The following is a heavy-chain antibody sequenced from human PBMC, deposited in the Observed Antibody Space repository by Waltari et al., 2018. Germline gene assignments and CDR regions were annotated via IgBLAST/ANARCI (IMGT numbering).Heavy chain of an antibody. CDR3: ARVPGYS. J-gene: IGHJ4*02. V-gene: IGHV3-53*01. CDR1: GFTVGNNY. CDR2: IYSGGDT. Sequence: EVLLVESGGGLIQPGGSLRLSCVASGFTVGNNYMTWVRQAPGKGLEWVSFIYSGGDTYYADSVKGRFTISRDNSKNTLYLQMNSLRADDTAVYYCARVPGYSWGQGTLATVSS.